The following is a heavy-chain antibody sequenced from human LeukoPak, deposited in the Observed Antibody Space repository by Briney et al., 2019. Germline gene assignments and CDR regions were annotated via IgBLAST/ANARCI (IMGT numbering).Heavy chain of an antibody. CDR3: ARDGTVGYDTDAFDI. CDR1: GGSISTSNYY. V-gene: IGHV4-39*07. Sequence: SETLSLTCTVSGGSISTSNYYWGWIRQPPGKGLEWIGNIFYSGSTYYGPSLKSRVTISVDTSKNQFSLKLSSVTAADTAVYYCARDGTVGYDTDAFDIWGQGTMVTVSS. CDR2: IFYSGST. J-gene: IGHJ3*02. D-gene: IGHD1-1*01.